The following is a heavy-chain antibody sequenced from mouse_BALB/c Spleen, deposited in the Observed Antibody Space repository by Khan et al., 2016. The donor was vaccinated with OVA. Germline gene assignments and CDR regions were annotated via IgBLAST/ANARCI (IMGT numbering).Heavy chain of an antibody. J-gene: IGHJ2*01. CDR1: GHIFTSYW. CDR2: IYPGTDNT. D-gene: IGHD3-2*02. CDR3: AREEALYYFDY. Sequence: QVHVKQSGAELVRPGTSVKLSCKTSGHIFTSYWIHWVKQRSGQGLEWIARIYPGTDNTYYSEKFKDKATLTADKSSSTAYLQLSSLKSEDSAVFFGAREEALYYFDYWGQGTTLTVSA. V-gene: IGHV1-76*01.